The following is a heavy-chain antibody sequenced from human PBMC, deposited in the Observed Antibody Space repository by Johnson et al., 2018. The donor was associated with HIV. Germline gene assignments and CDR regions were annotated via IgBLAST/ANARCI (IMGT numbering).Heavy chain of an antibody. CDR1: GFTFSDYY. D-gene: IGHD6-19*01. V-gene: IGHV3-30-3*01. J-gene: IGHJ3*02. CDR3: ANFGRSSGWYEGCVFDI. CDR2: ISYDGSNK. Sequence: QVQLVESGGGLVKPGGSLRLSCAASGFTFSDYYMSWIRQAPGNGLEWVAVISYDGSNKYYADSVKGRFTISRDNSKNTLYLQMNSLRAEDTAVYYCANFGRSSGWYEGCVFDIWGQGTMVTVSS.